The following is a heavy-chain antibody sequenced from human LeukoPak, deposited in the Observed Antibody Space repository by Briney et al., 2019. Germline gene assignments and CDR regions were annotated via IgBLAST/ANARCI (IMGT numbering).Heavy chain of an antibody. CDR1: GYSISSGYY. CDR3: ARTLSSSRTAFDY. V-gene: IGHV4-38-2*02. CDR2: IYYSGST. Sequence: SETLSLTCTVSGYSISSGYYWGWIRQPPGKGLEWIGSIYYSGSTYYNPSLKSRVTISVDTSKNQFSLKLSSVTAADTAVYYCARTLSSSRTAFDYWGQGTLVTVSS. D-gene: IGHD6-13*01. J-gene: IGHJ4*02.